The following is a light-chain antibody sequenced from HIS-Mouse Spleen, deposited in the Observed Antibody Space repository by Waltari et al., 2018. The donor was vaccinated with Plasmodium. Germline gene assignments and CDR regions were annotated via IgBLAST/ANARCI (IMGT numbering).Light chain of an antibody. Sequence: QSALTQPASVSGSPGQSITISCTGTSSDVGSYNLVSWYQQHPGKAPKPMIYEGSKRPSGVSNRFSGSKAGKTASLTSSGLQAEDEADYYCCSYAGSSTFVFGGGTKLTVL. CDR1: SSDVGSYNL. CDR3: CSYAGSSTFV. J-gene: IGLJ3*02. CDR2: EGS. V-gene: IGLV2-23*03.